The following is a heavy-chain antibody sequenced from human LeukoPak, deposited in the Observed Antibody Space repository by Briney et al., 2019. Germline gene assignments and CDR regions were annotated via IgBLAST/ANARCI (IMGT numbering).Heavy chain of an antibody. CDR2: IYYSGST. CDR3: ARRSFDYGDPSFDY. D-gene: IGHD4-17*01. V-gene: IGHV4-59*01. CDR1: GGSISSYY. Sequence: PSETLSLPCTVSGGSISSYYWSWIRQPPGKGLEGIGYIYYSGSTNYNPSLKSRVTISVDTSKNQFSLKLSSVTAADTAVYYCARRSFDYGDPSFDYWGQGTLVTVSS. J-gene: IGHJ4*02.